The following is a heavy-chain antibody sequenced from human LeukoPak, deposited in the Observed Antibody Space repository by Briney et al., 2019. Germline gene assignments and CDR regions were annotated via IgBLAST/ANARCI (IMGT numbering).Heavy chain of an antibody. Sequence: GESLKISCKGSGYRFTSYWIGWVGQMPGKGLEWMGIIYPGDSDTRYSPSFQGQVTISADKSISTAYLQWSSLKASDTAMYYCARTMLYYYGSGSYYSPFDYWGQGTLVTVSS. D-gene: IGHD3-10*01. CDR1: GYRFTSYW. J-gene: IGHJ4*02. CDR3: ARTMLYYYGSGSYYSPFDY. V-gene: IGHV5-51*01. CDR2: IYPGDSDT.